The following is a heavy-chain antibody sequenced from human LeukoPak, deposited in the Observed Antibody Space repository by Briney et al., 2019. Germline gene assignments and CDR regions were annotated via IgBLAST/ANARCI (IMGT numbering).Heavy chain of an antibody. CDR3: ARDLKNWAIPKYYFDY. V-gene: IGHV4-38-2*02. CDR2: IYHSGST. Sequence: SETLSLTCTVSGYSISSGYYWGWIRQPPGKGLEWIGSIYHSGSTYYNPSLKSRVTISVDTSKNQFSLKLSSVTAADTAVYYCARDLKNWAIPKYYFDYWGQGTLVTVSS. CDR1: GYSISSGYY. J-gene: IGHJ4*02. D-gene: IGHD7-27*01.